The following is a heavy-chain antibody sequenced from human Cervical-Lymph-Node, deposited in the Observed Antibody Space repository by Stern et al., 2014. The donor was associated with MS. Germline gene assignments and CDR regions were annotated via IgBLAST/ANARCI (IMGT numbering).Heavy chain of an antibody. CDR3: ARQKWDRDTNFEY. Sequence: VQLVESGPGLVKPSETLSLTCTVSGESIAGYYWNWIRQPPGKGLEWIGYIYYSGYTTYNPSLKSRVTISLDTSKSHFSLKVTSVTAADTAIYYCARQKWDRDTNFEYWGQGSLVTVSS. CDR1: GESIAGYY. J-gene: IGHJ4*02. V-gene: IGHV4-59*08. CDR2: IYYSGYT. D-gene: IGHD1-26*01.